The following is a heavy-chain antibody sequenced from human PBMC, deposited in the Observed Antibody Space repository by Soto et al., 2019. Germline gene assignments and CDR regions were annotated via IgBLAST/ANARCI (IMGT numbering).Heavy chain of an antibody. Sequence: QVQLVQSGAEVKKPGASVKVSCKASGYTFTSYYMHWVRQAPGQGLEWMGIINPSGGSTSYAQKFKGGVTMPRDRATGTVYMELSSLRSEDTAVYYCARDGATLRETYYYYGMDVWGQGTTVTVSS. CDR2: INPSGGST. J-gene: IGHJ6*02. V-gene: IGHV1-46*03. D-gene: IGHD5-12*01. CDR3: ARDGATLRETYYYYGMDV. CDR1: GYTFTSYY.